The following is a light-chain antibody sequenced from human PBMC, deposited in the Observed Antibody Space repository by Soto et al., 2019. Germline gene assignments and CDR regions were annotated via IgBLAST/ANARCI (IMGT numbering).Light chain of an antibody. V-gene: IGLV2-8*01. Sequence: QSVLTQPPSASGSPGQSVTISCTGTSSDIGSYNYVSWYQQHPGKAPKLMIYEVSQRPSGVPDRFSASKSGNTASLTVSGLQAEDEADYYCTSYGGSNDRYVFGTGTKLTVL. CDR3: TSYGGSNDRYV. CDR2: EVS. CDR1: SSDIGSYNY. J-gene: IGLJ1*01.